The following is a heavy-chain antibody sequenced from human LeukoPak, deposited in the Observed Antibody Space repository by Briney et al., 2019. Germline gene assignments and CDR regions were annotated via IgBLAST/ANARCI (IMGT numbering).Heavy chain of an antibody. CDR3: ASGIGQQLKRGYDAFDI. CDR1: GGSISSSSYY. V-gene: IGHV4-39*07. J-gene: IGHJ3*02. CDR2: NYYSGRT. D-gene: IGHD6-13*01. Sequence: SETLSLTCTVSGGSISSSSYYWGWLRQPPGKGLEWIGSNYYSGRTYYNPSLKRRVTISVDTSKTQFSLKLSSVTAADTAVYYCASGIGQQLKRGYDAFDIWGQGTMVTVSS.